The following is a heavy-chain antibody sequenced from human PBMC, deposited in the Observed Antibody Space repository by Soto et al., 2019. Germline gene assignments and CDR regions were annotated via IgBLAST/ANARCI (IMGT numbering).Heavy chain of an antibody. J-gene: IGHJ6*02. CDR2: INHSGST. CDR1: GVSFSGYY. D-gene: IGHD3-10*01. CDR3: ARVCRGLYYNGRDV. V-gene: IGHV4-34*01. Sequence: SETLSLTCAVYGVSFSGYYWILIRQPPGKGLEWIGEINHSGSTNYNPSLKSRVTISGDTSKSQCSLKLSSVTASDTAVYYCARVCRGLYYNGRDVWGQGTTVTVSS.